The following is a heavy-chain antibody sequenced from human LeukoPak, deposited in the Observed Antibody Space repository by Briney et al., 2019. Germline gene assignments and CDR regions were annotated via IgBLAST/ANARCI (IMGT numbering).Heavy chain of an antibody. CDR2: ISAYNGNT. Sequence: ASVKVSCKASGYTFTSYGISWVRQAPGRGLEWMGWISAYNGNTNYAQKFQGRVTMTRDTSISTAYMELSRLRSDDTAVYYCARRLYYGSGSYYNSDGYYGMDVWGQGTTVTVSS. CDR3: ARRLYYGSGSYYNSDGYYGMDV. J-gene: IGHJ6*02. D-gene: IGHD3-10*01. V-gene: IGHV1-18*01. CDR1: GYTFTSYG.